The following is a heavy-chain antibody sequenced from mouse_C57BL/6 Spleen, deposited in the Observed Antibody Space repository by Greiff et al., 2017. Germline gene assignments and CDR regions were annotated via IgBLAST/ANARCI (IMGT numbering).Heavy chain of an antibody. V-gene: IGHV1-82*01. Sequence: QVQLQQSGPELVKPGASVKISCKASGYAFSSSWMNWVKQRPGKGLEWIGRIYPGDGDTNYNGKFKGKATLTADKSSSTAYMQLSSLTSEDSAVYFCACGDYYGSSYVRYFDVWGTGTTVTVSS. CDR3: ACGDYYGSSYVRYFDV. CDR2: IYPGDGDT. D-gene: IGHD1-1*01. CDR1: GYAFSSSW. J-gene: IGHJ1*03.